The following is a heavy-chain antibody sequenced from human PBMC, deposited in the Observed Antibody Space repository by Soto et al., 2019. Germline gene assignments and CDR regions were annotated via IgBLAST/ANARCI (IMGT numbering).Heavy chain of an antibody. CDR1: GFTFRNYG. Sequence: QVRLVESGGGVVQPGRSLRLSCAASGFTFRNYGMHWVRQAPGKGLERVAVMWYDGSNRYYADSVKGRFTISRDNSKNTLYLQMNSLRAEDTAVYYCARDPRESSSGWWLDFDDWGQGTLVAVSS. J-gene: IGHJ4*02. CDR2: MWYDGSNR. V-gene: IGHV3-33*01. CDR3: ARDPRESSSGWWLDFDD. D-gene: IGHD6-19*01.